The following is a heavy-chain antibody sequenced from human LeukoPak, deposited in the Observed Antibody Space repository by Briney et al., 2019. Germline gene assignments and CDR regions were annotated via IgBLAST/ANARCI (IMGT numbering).Heavy chain of an antibody. J-gene: IGHJ4*02. CDR3: ARGGYVVVVAATDY. CDR2: ISYDGSNK. D-gene: IGHD2-15*01. CDR1: GFTFSSYA. V-gene: IGHV3-30*04. Sequence: PGGSLRLSCAASGFTFSSYAMHWVRQAPGKGLEWVAVISYDGSNKYYADSVKGRFTNSRDNSKNTLYLQMNSLRAEDTAVYYCARGGYVVVVAATDYWGQGTLVTVSS.